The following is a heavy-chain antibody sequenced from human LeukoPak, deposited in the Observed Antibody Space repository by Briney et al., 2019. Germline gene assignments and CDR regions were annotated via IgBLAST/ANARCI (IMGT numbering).Heavy chain of an antibody. D-gene: IGHD4-17*01. J-gene: IGHJ2*01. CDR3: ARALDYGDYVPYWYFDL. V-gene: IGHV1-69*04. CDR2: IIPILGIA. Sequence: GASVKVSCKASGGTFSSYAISWVRQAPGQGLEWMGRIIPILGIANYAQKFQGRVTITADKSTSTAYMELSSLRSEDTAVYYCARALDYGDYVPYWYFDLWGRGTLVTVSS. CDR1: GGTFSSYA.